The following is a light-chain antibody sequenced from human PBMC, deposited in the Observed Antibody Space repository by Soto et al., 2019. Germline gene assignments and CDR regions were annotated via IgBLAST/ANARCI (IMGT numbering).Light chain of an antibody. Sequence: AIQMTQSPSSLSASVGDRVTITCRASQGIRNDLGWYQQKQGKAPKLLIYAASGLQSGVPSRFSGSGSGTDFTLAISSLQPEDFATYYCLQDYNYPWTFGQGTKVEIK. J-gene: IGKJ1*01. CDR3: LQDYNYPWT. CDR2: AAS. V-gene: IGKV1-6*01. CDR1: QGIRND.